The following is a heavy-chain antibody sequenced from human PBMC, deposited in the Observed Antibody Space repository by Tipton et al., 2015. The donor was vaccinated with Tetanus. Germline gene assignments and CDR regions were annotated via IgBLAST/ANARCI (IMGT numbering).Heavy chain of an antibody. Sequence: SLRISCAASGFTFSNAWMSWVRQAPGKGLEWVGRIKSKTDGGTTDYAAPVKGRFTISRDDSKNTLYLQMNSLKPEDPAVYYCTTDLPNTDAYSSGDFQHWGQGTLVPVSS. CDR1: GFTFSNAW. D-gene: IGHD6-19*01. CDR2: IKSKTDGGTT. J-gene: IGHJ1*01. CDR3: TTDLPNTDAYSSGDFQH. V-gene: IGHV3-15*01.